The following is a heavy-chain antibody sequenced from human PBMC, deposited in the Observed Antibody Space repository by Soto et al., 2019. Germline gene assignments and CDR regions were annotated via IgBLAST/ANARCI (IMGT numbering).Heavy chain of an antibody. CDR2: IKNKNDGGTT. CDR1: GFSFKNAW. D-gene: IGHD3-10*01. Sequence: EVELVESGGGLVKPGGSLTLSCAASGFSFKNAWMNWVRQAPGKGLEWVGRIKNKNDGGTTDYAAFVKGRLTISRDASENTLYLHMNGLKTEDTGVDFCTGLWFGEIYNYWGQGSLVTVSS. J-gene: IGHJ4*01. V-gene: IGHV3-15*07. CDR3: TGLWFGEIYNY.